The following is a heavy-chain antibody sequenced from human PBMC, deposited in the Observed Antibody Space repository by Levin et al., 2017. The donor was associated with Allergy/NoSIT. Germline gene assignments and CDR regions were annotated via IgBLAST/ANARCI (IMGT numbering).Heavy chain of an antibody. CDR2: LAYTGSS. D-gene: IGHD6-13*01. Sequence: SQTLSLTCKVSGGSLSSTFTYWGWVRQPPGKGLEWIGSLAYTGSSYYSPSLRSRVTLSVDTSRNQFSLNLSSVTAADTAVYYCARHVKAAAGAGLPNFDYWGQGTLVTVSS. J-gene: IGHJ4*02. CDR3: ARHVKAAAGAGLPNFDY. V-gene: IGHV4-39*01. CDR1: GGSLSSTFTY.